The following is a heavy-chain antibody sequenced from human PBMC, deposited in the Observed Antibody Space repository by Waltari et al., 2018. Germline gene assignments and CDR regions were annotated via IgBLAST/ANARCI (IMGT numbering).Heavy chain of an antibody. Sequence: QWGAGLLKPSETLSLTCAVYGGSFSGYYWSWIRQPPGKGLEWIGEINHSGSTNYNPSLKSRVTISVDTSKNQFSLKLSSVTAADTAVYYCARAWISLILGATSAFDIWGQGTMVTVS. CDR3: ARAWISLILGATSAFDI. CDR1: GGSFSGYY. CDR2: INHSGST. V-gene: IGHV4-34*01. D-gene: IGHD1-26*01. J-gene: IGHJ3*02.